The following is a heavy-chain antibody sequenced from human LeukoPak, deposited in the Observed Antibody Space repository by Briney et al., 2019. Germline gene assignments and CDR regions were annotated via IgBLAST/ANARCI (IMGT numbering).Heavy chain of an antibody. D-gene: IGHD3/OR15-3a*01. J-gene: IGHJ4*02. Sequence: GGSLRLSCAASGFTFSSYAMNWVRQAPGKGLEWVSVISGSGITTYYADSLKRRFTISRDNSKNTLYLQMDSLRAEDTAVYYCAKDRTGYYDTSPDFDYWGQGTLVTVSS. CDR2: ISGSGITT. V-gene: IGHV3-23*01. CDR3: AKDRTGYYDTSPDFDY. CDR1: GFTFSSYA.